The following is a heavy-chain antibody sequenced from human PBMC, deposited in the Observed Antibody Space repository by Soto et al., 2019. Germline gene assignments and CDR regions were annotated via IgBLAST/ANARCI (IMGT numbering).Heavy chain of an antibody. D-gene: IGHD3-10*01. Sequence: GGSLRLCCAASGFTFSSYAMSWVRQAPGKGLEWVSAISGSGGSTYYADSVKGRFTIPRDNSKNTLYLQMNSLRAEDTAVYYCAKDRLWFGELLLLDYWGQGTLVTVSS. CDR1: GFTFSSYA. J-gene: IGHJ4*02. CDR2: ISGSGGST. V-gene: IGHV3-23*01. CDR3: AKDRLWFGELLLLDY.